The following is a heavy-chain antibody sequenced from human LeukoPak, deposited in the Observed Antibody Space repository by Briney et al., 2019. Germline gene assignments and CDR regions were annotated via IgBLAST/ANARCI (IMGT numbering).Heavy chain of an antibody. D-gene: IGHD2-2*01. CDR1: GFTFSSYA. V-gene: IGHV3-23*01. J-gene: IGHJ6*04. CDR2: ISGSGGST. Sequence: GGSLRLSCAASGFTFSSYAMSWVRQAPGKGLEWVSAISGSGGSTYYADSVKGRFTISRDNSKNTLYLQTNSLRAEDTAVYYCAKVDWAIVVVPASPVWGKGTTVTVSS. CDR3: AKVDWAIVVVPASPV.